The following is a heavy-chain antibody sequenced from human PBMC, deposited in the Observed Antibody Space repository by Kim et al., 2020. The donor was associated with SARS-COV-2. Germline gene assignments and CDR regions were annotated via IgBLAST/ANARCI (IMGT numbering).Heavy chain of an antibody. J-gene: IGHJ4*02. CDR2: ISYDGSNK. D-gene: IGHD3-16*02. CDR3: AKDWNYDYVWGSYRYISYYFDY. Sequence: GGSLRLSCAASGFTFSSYGMHWVRQAPGKGLEWVAVISYDGSNKYYADSVKGRFTISRDNCKNTLYLQMNSLRAEDTAVYYCAKDWNYDYVWGSYRYISYYFDYWGQGTLVTVSS. V-gene: IGHV3-30*18. CDR1: GFTFSSYG.